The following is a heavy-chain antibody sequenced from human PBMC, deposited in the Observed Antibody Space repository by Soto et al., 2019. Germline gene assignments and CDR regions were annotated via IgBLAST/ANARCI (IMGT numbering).Heavy chain of an antibody. CDR3: ARAWYGGHLDFAY. J-gene: IGHJ4*02. D-gene: IGHD4-17*01. Sequence: KLDLNAGGGSLRVYFIVWRRKNPGQGLEWMGGIIPIFGTANYAQKFQGRVTITADESTSTAYMELSSLRSEDTAVYYCARAWYGGHLDFAYWGQGTPVPVSS. CDR1: GGSLRVYF. V-gene: IGHV1-69*01. CDR2: IIPIFGTA.